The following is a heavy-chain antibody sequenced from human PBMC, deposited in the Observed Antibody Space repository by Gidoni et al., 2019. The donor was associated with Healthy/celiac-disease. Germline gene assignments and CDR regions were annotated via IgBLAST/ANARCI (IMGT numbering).Heavy chain of an antibody. CDR3: ARDLSSSVRCLEWSYGMDV. V-gene: IGHV3-48*01. CDR1: GFTFRSYS. D-gene: IGHD3-3*01. J-gene: IGHJ6*02. CDR2: ISSSSSTI. Sequence: EVQLVESGGGLVQPGGSLRLSCAASGFTFRSYSMHWVRKAPGKGREWVSYISSSSSTIYYADSVKGRFTISRDNAKNSLYLQMNSLRAEDTAGYYCARDLSSSVRCLEWSYGMDVWGQGTTVTVSS.